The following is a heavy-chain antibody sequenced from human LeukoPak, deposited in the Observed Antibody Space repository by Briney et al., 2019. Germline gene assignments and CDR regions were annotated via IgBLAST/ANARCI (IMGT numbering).Heavy chain of an antibody. CDR2: ISGRSSHM. V-gene: IGHV3-21*06. Sequence: GGYLRLSCTASGFTFSDFDMKWLRLAPGKGLEWVSSISGRSSHMYYTDSAKGPFTISRDNAKNSLYLQMNSLRAEDTAVYYCARAFPPLRTSAAGDFWGQGTLVTVSS. D-gene: IGHD6-25*01. CDR1: GFTFSDFD. J-gene: IGHJ4*02. CDR3: ARAFPPLRTSAAGDF.